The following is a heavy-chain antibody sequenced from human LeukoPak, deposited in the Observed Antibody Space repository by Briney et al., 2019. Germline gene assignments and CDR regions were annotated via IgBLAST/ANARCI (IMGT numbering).Heavy chain of an antibody. CDR3: ATASRGIVGALPHFDY. V-gene: IGHV1-2*02. J-gene: IGHJ4*02. CDR2: INPNSGGT. CDR1: GCTFTGYY. Sequence: ASVKVSCKASGCTFTGYYMHWVRQAPGQGLEWMGWINPNSGGTNYAQKFQGRVTMTEDTSTDTAYMELSSLRSEDTAVYYCATASRGIVGALPHFDYWGQGTLVTVSS. D-gene: IGHD1-26*01.